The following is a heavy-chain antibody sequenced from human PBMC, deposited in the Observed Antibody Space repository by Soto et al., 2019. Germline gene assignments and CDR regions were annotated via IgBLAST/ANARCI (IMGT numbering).Heavy chain of an antibody. D-gene: IGHD2-2*01. CDR2: ISGSGGTT. Sequence: EVQLLESGGGLVQPGGSLRLSCAASGFTFRNYAMSWARQAPGKGLXXXSAISGSGGTTHYADSVKGRFTISRDNSKNTLYLQMNSLRVEDTAVYYCAKDRSSTSCYAFDYWGQGSLVTVSS. J-gene: IGHJ4*02. V-gene: IGHV3-23*01. CDR1: GFTFRNYA. CDR3: AKDRSSTSCYAFDY.